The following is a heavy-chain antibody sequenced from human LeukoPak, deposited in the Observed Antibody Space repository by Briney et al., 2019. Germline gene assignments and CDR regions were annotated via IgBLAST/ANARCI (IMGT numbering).Heavy chain of an antibody. J-gene: IGHJ3*02. Sequence: GGSLRLSCAASGFTFSSYSVNWVRQAPGKGLEWVSYISSSSSTIYYADSVKGRFTISRDSAKNSLYLQMNSLRAEDTAVYYCARDYLNAFDIWGQGTMVTVSS. CDR1: GFTFSSYS. D-gene: IGHD3-16*02. CDR3: ARDYLNAFDI. CDR2: ISSSSSTI. V-gene: IGHV3-48*01.